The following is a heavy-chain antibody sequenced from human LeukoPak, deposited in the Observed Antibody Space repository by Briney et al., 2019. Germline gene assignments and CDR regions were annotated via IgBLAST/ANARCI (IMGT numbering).Heavy chain of an antibody. D-gene: IGHD2-8*02. J-gene: IGHJ5*02. CDR2: IYYSGST. V-gene: IGHV4-30-4*08. CDR1: GGSISSGDYY. Sequence: SETLSLTCTVSGGSISSGDYYWSWIRQPPGKGLEWIGYIYYSGSTYYNPPLKSRVTISVDTSKNQFSLKLSSVTAADTAVYYCASEYGVTGTFWFDPWGQGTLVTVSS. CDR3: ASEYGVTGTFWFDP.